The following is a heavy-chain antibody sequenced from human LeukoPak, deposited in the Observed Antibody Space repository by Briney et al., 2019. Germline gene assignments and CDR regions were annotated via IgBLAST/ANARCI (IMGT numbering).Heavy chain of an antibody. V-gene: IGHV4-30-4*08. CDR2: IYYSGST. Sequence: SQTLSLTCPVSGGSISSGGYYWSWIRQHPGKGLEWIGYIYYSGSTYYNPSLKSRVTISVDTSKNQFSLKLSSVTAADTAVYYCARVGGYQYYFDYWGQGTLVTVSS. CDR3: ARVGGYQYYFDY. CDR1: GGSISSGGYY. J-gene: IGHJ4*02. D-gene: IGHD3-16*02.